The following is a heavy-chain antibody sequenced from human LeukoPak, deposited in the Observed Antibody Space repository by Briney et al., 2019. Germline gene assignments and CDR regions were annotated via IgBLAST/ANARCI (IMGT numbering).Heavy chain of an antibody. V-gene: IGHV5-51*01. CDR3: ARRDNSGFYFFDF. J-gene: IGHJ4*02. D-gene: IGHD3-22*01. CDR1: GYSFTNYW. Sequence: GESLKISCKGSGYSFTNYWIGWVRQMPGKGLEWMGIIYPGDSDTRYSPSFQGQVTISADKSISTAYLQWNSLKASDTAMYYCARRDNSGFYFFDFWGQGTLVTVSS. CDR2: IYPGDSDT.